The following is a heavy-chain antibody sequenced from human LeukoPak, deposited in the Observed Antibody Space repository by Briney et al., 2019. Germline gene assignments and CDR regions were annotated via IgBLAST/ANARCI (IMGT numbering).Heavy chain of an antibody. J-gene: IGHJ4*02. Sequence: PGRSLRLSCAASGFTFDDYAMHWVRQAPGKGLEWVSGISWNSGSIGYADSVKGRFTISRDNAKNSLDLQMNSLRAEDTALYYCAKDMVDWGQGTLVTVSS. CDR3: AKDMVD. D-gene: IGHD3-10*01. V-gene: IGHV3-9*01. CDR1: GFTFDDYA. CDR2: ISWNSGSI.